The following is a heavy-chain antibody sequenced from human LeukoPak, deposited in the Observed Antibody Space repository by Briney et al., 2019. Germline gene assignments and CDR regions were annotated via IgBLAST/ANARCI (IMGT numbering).Heavy chain of an antibody. Sequence: TSETLALTCGVFGVSINDYYWSWIRQYPRKGLEWIGEISHTEGTRYNPSLESRVTMSVGTSENQLSLKLIFVTAADTAVYYCDRIRCGHSGSLCYNHWGLGTLVTVSS. D-gene: IGHD3-22*01. J-gene: IGHJ4*02. CDR1: GVSINDYY. CDR3: DRIRCGHSGSLCYNH. V-gene: IGHV4-34*01. CDR2: ISHTEGT.